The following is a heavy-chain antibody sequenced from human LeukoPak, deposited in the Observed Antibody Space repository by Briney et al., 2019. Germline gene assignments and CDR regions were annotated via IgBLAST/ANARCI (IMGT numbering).Heavy chain of an antibody. CDR2: IIPIFGTA. D-gene: IGHD3-3*01. V-gene: IGHV1-69*01. CDR3: ECRFLEWLLYPFDY. Sequence: IIPIFGTANYAQKFQGRVTITADESTSTAYMELSSLRSEDTAVYYCECRFLEWLLYPFDYWGQGTLVTVSS. J-gene: IGHJ4*02.